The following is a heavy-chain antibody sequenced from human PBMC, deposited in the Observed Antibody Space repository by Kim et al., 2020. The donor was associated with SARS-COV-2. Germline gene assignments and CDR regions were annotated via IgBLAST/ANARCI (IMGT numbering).Heavy chain of an antibody. J-gene: IGHJ6*02. CDR3: ARANSGSYYYGMDV. Sequence: YADSVKGRFTISRDNSKNTLYLQMNSLGAEDTAVYYCARANSGSYYYGMDVWGQGTTVTVSS. D-gene: IGHD3-10*01. V-gene: IGHV3-30*01.